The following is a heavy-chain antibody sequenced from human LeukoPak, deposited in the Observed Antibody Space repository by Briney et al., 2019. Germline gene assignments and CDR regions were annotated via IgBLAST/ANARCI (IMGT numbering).Heavy chain of an antibody. CDR2: ISSSSSTI. CDR3: ARDRHKYNYDSGGYPPY. CDR1: GFTFSSYS. J-gene: IGHJ4*02. V-gene: IGHV3-48*01. Sequence: GGSLRLSSAASGFTFSSYSMLWVRQAPGKGLEWVSYISSSSSTIYYADSVKGRFTISRDNAKNSLYLQMNTLRAEDTAVYYCARDRHKYNYDSGGYPPYWGQGTLVTVSS. D-gene: IGHD3-22*01.